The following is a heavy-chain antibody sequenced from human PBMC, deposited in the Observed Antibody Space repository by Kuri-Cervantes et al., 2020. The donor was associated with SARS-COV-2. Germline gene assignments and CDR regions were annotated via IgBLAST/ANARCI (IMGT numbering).Heavy chain of an antibody. CDR2: INHSGST. D-gene: IGHD4-23*01. Sequence: SETRSLTCAVYGGSFSGYYWSWIRPPPGKGLEWIGEINHSGSTNYNPSLKSRVTISVDTSKNQFSLKLSSVTAADTAVYYCARVKSVVTPDIDYWGQGTLVTVSS. V-gene: IGHV4-34*01. J-gene: IGHJ4*02. CDR1: GGSFSGYY. CDR3: ARVKSVVTPDIDY.